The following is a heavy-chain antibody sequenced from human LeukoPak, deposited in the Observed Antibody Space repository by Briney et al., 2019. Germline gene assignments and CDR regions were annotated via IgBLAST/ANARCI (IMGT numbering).Heavy chain of an antibody. Sequence: GGSLRLSCAASGFTFSSYIMNWVRQAPGKGLEWVSSISSSGSYIYYADSVKGRFTISRDSAKNSLFLQMNSLRAEDTAVYYCATVRGAGWYFDLWGRGTLVTVSS. CDR2: ISSSGSYI. J-gene: IGHJ2*01. D-gene: IGHD1-26*01. V-gene: IGHV3-21*01. CDR3: ATVRGAGWYFDL. CDR1: GFTFSSYI.